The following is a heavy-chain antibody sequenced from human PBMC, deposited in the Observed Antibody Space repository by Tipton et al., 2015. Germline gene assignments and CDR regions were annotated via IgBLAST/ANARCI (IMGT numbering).Heavy chain of an antibody. V-gene: IGHV1-3*04. Sequence: QSGPEVKEPGASVKVSCKASGYTLKMYAIHWVRQAPGQRLEWMGWINTDSGDAIYSRKFQGRITITRDTSATTVYMEMSSLRSEDTAVYYCARVNTVVRVPMTYLYYYYGLDVWGQGTTVTVS. CDR2: INTDSGDA. CDR3: ARVNTVVRVPMTYLYYYYGLDV. D-gene: IGHD3-10*01. J-gene: IGHJ6*02. CDR1: GYTLKMYA.